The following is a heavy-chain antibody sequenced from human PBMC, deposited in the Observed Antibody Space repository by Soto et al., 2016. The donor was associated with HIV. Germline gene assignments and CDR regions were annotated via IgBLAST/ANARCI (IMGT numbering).Heavy chain of an antibody. V-gene: IGHV1-18*01. CDR2: ISSYNDKT. J-gene: IGHJ6*03. CDR1: GYSFTSYG. D-gene: IGHD3-16*02. Sequence: QVQLVQSGAEVKEPGASVKVSCKASGYSFTSYGISWVRQAPGQGLEWMGWISSYNDKTNYEHKLQGRATMTTDTSTRTAYLELRSLRSDDTAVYYCARDLKFDYVWGSYRYSQGYYHYYMTSGAKGPRSPSP. CDR3: ARDLKFDYVWGSYRYSQGYYHYYMTS.